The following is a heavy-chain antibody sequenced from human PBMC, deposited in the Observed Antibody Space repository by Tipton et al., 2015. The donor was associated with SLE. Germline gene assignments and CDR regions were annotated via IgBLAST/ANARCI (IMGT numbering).Heavy chain of an antibody. V-gene: IGHV3-7*01. CDR2: IKQDGSET. D-gene: IGHD3-3*01. Sequence: SLRLSCAASGFTFNKAWLSWVRQAPGKGLEWVANIKQDGSETYYVDSVKGRFTISRDNAKSSLYLQVNSLRAEDTAVYYCASHSPYNFWSGYFGYWGQGTLVTVSS. CDR1: GFTFNKAW. J-gene: IGHJ4*02. CDR3: ASHSPYNFWSGYFGY.